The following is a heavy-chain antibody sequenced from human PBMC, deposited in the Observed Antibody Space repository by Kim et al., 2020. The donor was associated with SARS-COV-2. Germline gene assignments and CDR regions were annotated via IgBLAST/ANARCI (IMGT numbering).Heavy chain of an antibody. J-gene: IGHJ4*02. V-gene: IGHV3-33*01. CDR3: ARKGGRDGYNWRVRFGY. CDR2: IWYDGSNK. D-gene: IGHD5-12*01. Sequence: GGSLRLSCAASGFTFSSYGMHWVRQAPGKGLEWVAVIWYDGSNKYYADSVKGRFTISRDNSKNTLYLQMNSLRAEDTAVYYCARKGGRDGYNWRVRFGYWGQGTLVTVSS. CDR1: GFTFSSYG.